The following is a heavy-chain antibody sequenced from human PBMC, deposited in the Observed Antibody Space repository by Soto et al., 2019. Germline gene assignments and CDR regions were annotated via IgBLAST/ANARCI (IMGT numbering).Heavy chain of an antibody. D-gene: IGHD2-2*01. CDR3: AVPGYCSSTSCSLYYYYYYGMDV. V-gene: IGHV1-69*13. CDR1: GGTFSSYA. Sequence: SVKVSCKASGGTFSSYAISWVRQAPGQGLEWMGGIIPIFGTANYAQKFQGRVTITADESTSTAYMELSSLRSEDTAVYYCAVPGYCSSTSCSLYYYYYYGMDVWGQGTTVTVSS. CDR2: IIPIFGTA. J-gene: IGHJ6*02.